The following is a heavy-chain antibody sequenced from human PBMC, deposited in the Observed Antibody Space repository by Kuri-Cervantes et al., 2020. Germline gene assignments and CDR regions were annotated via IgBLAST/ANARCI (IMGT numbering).Heavy chain of an antibody. D-gene: IGHD3/OR15-3a*01. Sequence: GGSLRLSCAASGFTFSSYGIHWVRQAPGKGLEWVAVISNDGRNQYYADSVKGRFTISRDNSKNTVYLQVNSLRTEDTAVYYCAKGDFYTFWTGHPDYWGQGTLVTVSS. CDR3: AKGDFYTFWTGHPDY. V-gene: IGHV3-30*02. J-gene: IGHJ4*02. CDR1: GFTFSSYG. CDR2: ISNDGRNQ.